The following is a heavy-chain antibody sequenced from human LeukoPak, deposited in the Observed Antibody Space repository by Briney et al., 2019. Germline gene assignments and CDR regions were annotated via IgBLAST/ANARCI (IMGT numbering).Heavy chain of an antibody. CDR1: GFTFSSYA. CDR3: AKERGSGIFDY. V-gene: IGHV3-23*01. Sequence: GGSLRLSCAASGFTFSSYAMSWVRQAPGKGLEWVSAISGSGGSTYYADSVKGRFTISRDNSKNSLYLQMNSLRTEDTALYYCAKERGSGIFDYWGQGTLVTVSS. CDR2: ISGSGGST. D-gene: IGHD3-10*01. J-gene: IGHJ4*02.